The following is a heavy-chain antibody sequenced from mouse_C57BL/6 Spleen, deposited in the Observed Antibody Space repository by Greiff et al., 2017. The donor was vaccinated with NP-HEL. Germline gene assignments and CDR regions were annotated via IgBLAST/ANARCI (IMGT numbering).Heavy chain of an antibody. V-gene: IGHV10-1*01. CDR2: IRSKSNNYAT. CDR1: GFSFNTYA. J-gene: IGHJ2*01. Sequence: EVKLVESGGGLVQPKGSLKLSCAASGFSFNTYAMNWVRQAPGKGLEWVARIRSKSNNYATYYADSVKDRFTISRDDSESMLYLQMNNLKTEDTAMYYCVRRSGSGAFDYWGQGTTLTVSS. D-gene: IGHD3-1*01. CDR3: VRRSGSGAFDY.